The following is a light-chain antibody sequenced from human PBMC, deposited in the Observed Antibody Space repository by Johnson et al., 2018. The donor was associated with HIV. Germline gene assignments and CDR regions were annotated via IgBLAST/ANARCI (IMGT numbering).Light chain of an antibody. CDR2: DNN. Sequence: QSVLTQPPSVSAAPGQKVTISCSGSSSNIGNNYVSWYQQLPGTAPKLLIYDNNKRPSGIPDRFSGSKSGTSATLGITGLQTGDEADYYCGTWGGVFGTGTKVNVL. J-gene: IGLJ1*01. V-gene: IGLV1-51*01. CDR3: GTWGGV. CDR1: SSNIGNNY.